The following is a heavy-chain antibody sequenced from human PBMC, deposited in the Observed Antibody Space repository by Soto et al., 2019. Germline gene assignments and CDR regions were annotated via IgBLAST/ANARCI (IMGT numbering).Heavy chain of an antibody. CDR3: ARDPKERSYYYYYGMDV. J-gene: IGHJ6*02. CDR1: GYTFTSYG. V-gene: IGHV1-18*01. Sequence: GASVKVSCKASGYTFTSYGISWVRQAPGQGLEWMGWISAYNGNTNYAQKLQGRVTMTTVTSTSTAYMELRSLRSDDTAVYYCARDPKERSYYYYYGMDVWGQGTTVTVSS. CDR2: ISAYNGNT.